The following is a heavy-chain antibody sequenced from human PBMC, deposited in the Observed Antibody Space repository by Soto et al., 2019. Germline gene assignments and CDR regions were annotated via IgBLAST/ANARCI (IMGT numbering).Heavy chain of an antibody. J-gene: IGHJ4*02. Sequence: PSETLSLTCAVYGGSFSAYYWSWIRQPPGKGLEWIGEINHSGGTNYDPSLKSRVTISVDTSKNQFSLKLSSVTAADTAVYYCARGTRGVPFNYWGQGTLVTVSS. CDR3: ARGTRGVPFNY. D-gene: IGHD2-8*01. CDR2: INHSGGT. V-gene: IGHV4-34*01. CDR1: GGSFSAYY.